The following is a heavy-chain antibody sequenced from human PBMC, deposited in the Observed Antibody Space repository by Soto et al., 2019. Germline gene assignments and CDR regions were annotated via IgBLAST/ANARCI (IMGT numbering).Heavy chain of an antibody. D-gene: IGHD1-1*01. Sequence: SESLSLTCTVSVASMSGFYWSWIRKSAGKGLEWIGRIYATGTTDYNPSLKSRVMMSVDTSKKQFSLKLRSVTAADTAVYYCVRDGTKTLRDWFDPWGQGISVTVSS. CDR2: IYATGTT. CDR3: VRDGTKTLRDWFDP. V-gene: IGHV4-4*07. J-gene: IGHJ5*02. CDR1: VASMSGFY.